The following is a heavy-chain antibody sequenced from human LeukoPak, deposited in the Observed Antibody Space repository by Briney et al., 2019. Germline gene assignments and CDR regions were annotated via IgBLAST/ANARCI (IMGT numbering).Heavy chain of an antibody. D-gene: IGHD3-3*01. CDR3: ARESRLRFLEWYIDY. CDR1: GGSISSGSYY. CDR2: IYTSGST. J-gene: IGHJ4*02. V-gene: IGHV4-61*02. Sequence: SQTLSLTCTVSGGSISSGSYYWSWIRQPAGKGLEWIGRIYTSGSTNYNPSLKSRVTISVDTSKNQFSLKLSSVTAADTAVYYCARESRLRFLEWYIDYWGQGTLVTVSS.